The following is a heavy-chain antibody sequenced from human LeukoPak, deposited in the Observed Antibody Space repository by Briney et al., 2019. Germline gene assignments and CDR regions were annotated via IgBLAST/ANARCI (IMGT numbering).Heavy chain of an antibody. CDR3: ARDNREVTATTIVDY. CDR2: INIDGSRI. D-gene: IGHD5-24*01. Sequence: AGSLRLSCAASGFTFSSYWMHWVRQAPGKGLVWVSRINIDGSRISYADSVKGRFTISRDNAKNTLYLQMNSLRAEDTAVYYCARDNREVTATTIVDYWGQGTLVAVSS. J-gene: IGHJ4*02. CDR1: GFTFSSYW. V-gene: IGHV3-74*01.